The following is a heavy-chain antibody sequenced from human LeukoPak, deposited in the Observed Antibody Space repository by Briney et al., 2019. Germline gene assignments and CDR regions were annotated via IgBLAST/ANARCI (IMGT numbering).Heavy chain of an antibody. V-gene: IGHV4-39*07. J-gene: IGHJ4*02. CDR2: IYYSGTT. CDR1: GDSISNSNYY. D-gene: IGHD5-12*01. Sequence: SETLSLTCTVSGDSISNSNYYWGWIRQPPGKGLEWIGTIYYSGTTYYNPSLKSRVAISVDTSRNQFSLRLNSITAADTAVYYCARNSGYDSELPYYWGQGTLVTVSS. CDR3: ARNSGYDSELPYY.